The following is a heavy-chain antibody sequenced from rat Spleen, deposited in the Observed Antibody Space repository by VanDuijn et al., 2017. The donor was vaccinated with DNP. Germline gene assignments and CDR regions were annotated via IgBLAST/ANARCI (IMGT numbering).Heavy chain of an antibody. J-gene: IGHJ1*01. CDR1: GYSITSGYG. Sequence: EMQLQESGPGLVKPSHSLSLTCSVTGYSITSGYGWTWIRKFPGNKLEWMGSIDSAGSTNYNPPLRSRISIKKDTSKNQFFLQFTSVTTEDSATYYCLRSNGGYRGWHFDLWGPGTMVTVSS. V-gene: IGHV3-3*01. D-gene: IGHD1-11*01. CDR2: IDSAGST. CDR3: LRSNGGYRGWHFDL.